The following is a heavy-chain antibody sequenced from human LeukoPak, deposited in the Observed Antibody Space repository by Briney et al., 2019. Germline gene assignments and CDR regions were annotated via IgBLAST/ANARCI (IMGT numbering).Heavy chain of an antibody. Sequence: GGSLRLSCEASGFIFSGYSMNWVRQAPGKGLEWVSYISSSSSTIYYADSVKGRFTISRDNAKNSLYLQMNSLRAEDTAVYYCARVSMVRGIHFDYWGQGTLVTVSS. V-gene: IGHV3-48*04. CDR1: GFIFSGYS. CDR2: ISSSSSTI. D-gene: IGHD3-10*01. J-gene: IGHJ4*02. CDR3: ARVSMVRGIHFDY.